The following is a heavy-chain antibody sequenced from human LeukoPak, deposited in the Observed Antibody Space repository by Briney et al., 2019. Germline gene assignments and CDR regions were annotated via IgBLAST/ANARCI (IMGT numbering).Heavy chain of an antibody. V-gene: IGHV3-74*01. CDR2: IDTDGSNT. J-gene: IGHJ4*02. D-gene: IGHD1-7*01. Sequence: GGSLRLSCAASGFTFSSYWMHWVRHAPGKGLVWVSRIDTDGSNTVYADSVKGRFTISRDNAKNTLYLQMNSLRAEDTAVYYCTRGGTTLDYWGQGTLVTVSS. CDR1: GFTFSSYW. CDR3: TRGGTTLDY.